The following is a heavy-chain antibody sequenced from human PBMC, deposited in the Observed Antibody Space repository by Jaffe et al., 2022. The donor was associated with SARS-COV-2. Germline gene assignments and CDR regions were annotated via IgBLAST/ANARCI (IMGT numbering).Heavy chain of an antibody. Sequence: QLQLQESGPGLVKPSETLSLTCTVSGGSISSSSYYWGWIRQPPGKGLEWIGSIYYSGSTYYNPSLKSRVTISVDTSKNQFSLKLSSVTAADTAVYYCARLVTWTPWGGHWFDPWGQGTLVTVSS. CDR1: GGSISSSSYY. D-gene: IGHD3-16*01. CDR3: ARLVTWTPWGGHWFDP. CDR2: IYYSGST. J-gene: IGHJ5*02. V-gene: IGHV4-39*01.